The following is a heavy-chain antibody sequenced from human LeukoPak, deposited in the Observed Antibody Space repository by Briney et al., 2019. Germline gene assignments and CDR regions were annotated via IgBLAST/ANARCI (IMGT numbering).Heavy chain of an antibody. D-gene: IGHD6-13*01. Sequence: GGSLRLSCAASGFTFSSYDMHWVRQATGKSLELVSAIGTAGDTCYPGSVKGRFTISRENAKNSLYLQMNSLRAGDTAVYYCTRVGRKSRGSSSWNFDYWGQGTLVTVSS. CDR2: IGTAGDT. V-gene: IGHV3-13*01. CDR3: TRVGRKSRGSSSWNFDY. J-gene: IGHJ4*02. CDR1: GFTFSSYD.